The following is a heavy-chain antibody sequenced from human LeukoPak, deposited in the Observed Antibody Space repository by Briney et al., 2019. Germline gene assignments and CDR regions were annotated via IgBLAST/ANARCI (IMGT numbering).Heavy chain of an antibody. CDR3: VSAIRGSPIDY. J-gene: IGHJ4*02. CDR1: GFTFSSYS. CDR2: IISGSSYI. V-gene: IGHV3-21*01. D-gene: IGHD3-10*01. Sequence: GGSLRLSCAASGFTFSSYSINWVRQAPGKGLEWVSSIISGSSYIFFADSVKGRFTISRDNAKNSLFLQMNSLRAEDTAIYYCVSAIRGSPIDYWGQGTLVGVPS.